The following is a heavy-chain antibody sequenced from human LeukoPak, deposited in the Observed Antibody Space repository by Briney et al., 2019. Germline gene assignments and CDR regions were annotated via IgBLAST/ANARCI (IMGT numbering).Heavy chain of an antibody. V-gene: IGHV4-59*11. CDR1: GGSISSHY. Sequence: SSETLSLTCTVSGGSISSHYWTWIRQSPVKGLEWIGDISNSGSTSYNPSLKSRVTISVDTSKNQFSLKLSSVTAADTAVYYCARGGSYSSSWFRPPGGRYNFDYWGQGTLVTVSS. J-gene: IGHJ4*02. D-gene: IGHD6-13*01. CDR2: ISNSGST. CDR3: ARGGSYSSSWFRPPGGRYNFDY.